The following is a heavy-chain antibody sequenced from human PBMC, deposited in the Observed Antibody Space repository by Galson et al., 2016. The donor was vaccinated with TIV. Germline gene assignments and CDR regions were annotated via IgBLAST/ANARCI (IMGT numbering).Heavy chain of an antibody. J-gene: IGHJ4*02. D-gene: IGHD5-24*01. V-gene: IGHV3-53*01. Sequence: SLRLSCAASGFSVSFNHMSWVRQAPGKGLEWVSLIYASDTTYYIDSVKGRFTISRDNSKNTLYLQINSLRVDDTAAYYCAKAGKGDACPNYFDHWGQGAPVTVTS. CDR2: IYASDTT. CDR1: GFSVSFNH. CDR3: AKAGKGDACPNYFDH.